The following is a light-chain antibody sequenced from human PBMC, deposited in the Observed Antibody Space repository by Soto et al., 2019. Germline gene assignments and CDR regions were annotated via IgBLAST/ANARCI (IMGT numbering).Light chain of an antibody. CDR2: DAS. CDR3: QQYNVVPPT. V-gene: IGKV1-33*01. Sequence: DIQMTQSPSSLSASVGDRVTITCRASQDISIYLNWFQQKPGKAPKLLIYDASYLEKGVPSRFTGSGSGTDFTLTINSLQPDEIATYYCQQYNVVPPTFGQGTRLEI. J-gene: IGKJ2*01. CDR1: QDISIY.